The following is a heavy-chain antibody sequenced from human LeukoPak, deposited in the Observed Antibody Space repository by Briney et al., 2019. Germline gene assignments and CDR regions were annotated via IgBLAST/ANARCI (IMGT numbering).Heavy chain of an antibody. Sequence: GGSLRLSCAGSGFSFSRYSMNWVRQAPGKGLEWVSYISSSIITIYYADPVKGRFTISRDNAKNSLYLQMNSLRAEDTAVYYCARDPGDSSGYYSGNDAFDIWGQGTMVTVSS. J-gene: IGHJ3*02. V-gene: IGHV3-48*01. CDR3: ARDPGDSSGYYSGNDAFDI. CDR2: ISSSIITI. D-gene: IGHD3-22*01. CDR1: GFSFSRYS.